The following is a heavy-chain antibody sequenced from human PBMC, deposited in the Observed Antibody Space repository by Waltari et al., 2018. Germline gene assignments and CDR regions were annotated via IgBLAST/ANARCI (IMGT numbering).Heavy chain of an antibody. D-gene: IGHD1-1*01. CDR2: VNVDSSKI. J-gene: IGHJ6*02. CDR3: AKDMGCSPSRCTGDYFYGVDV. V-gene: IGHV3-9*01. CDR1: GFNFNDYS. Sequence: EVQLVEWGGGFVQPGRSLRLSCAASGFNFNDYSMHWVRHPPGKGLEWVSGVNVDSSKIAVADSVRGRFTISRDNAKKSLYLEMKNLKGEDSGLYYCAKDMGCSPSRCTGDYFYGVDVWGQGIKVSVSS.